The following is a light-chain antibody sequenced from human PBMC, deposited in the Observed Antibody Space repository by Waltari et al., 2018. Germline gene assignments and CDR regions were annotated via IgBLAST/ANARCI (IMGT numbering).Light chain of an antibody. Sequence: DIQMTQSPSTLSASVGDRVTITCWASQSISSWLAWYQQKPGKVPKLLIHKASSLASGVPSRFSGSGSGTEFTLTISSLQPDDFATYYCQQYNSYSGTFGQGTKVEIK. CDR2: KAS. J-gene: IGKJ2*01. CDR1: QSISSW. CDR3: QQYNSYSGT. V-gene: IGKV1-5*03.